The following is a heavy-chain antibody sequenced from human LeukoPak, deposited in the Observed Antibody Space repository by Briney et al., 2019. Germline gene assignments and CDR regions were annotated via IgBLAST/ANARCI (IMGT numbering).Heavy chain of an antibody. CDR3: ARDLSWFDP. D-gene: IGHD2/OR15-2a*01. J-gene: IGHJ5*02. CDR1: GGSISSYY. Sequence: SETLSLTCTVSGGSISSYYWSSIRQPPGKGLEWIGYIYYSGSTNYNPSLKSRVTISVDTSKNQFSLKLSSVTAADTAVYYCARDLSWFDPWGQGTLVTVSS. V-gene: IGHV4-59*01. CDR2: IYYSGST.